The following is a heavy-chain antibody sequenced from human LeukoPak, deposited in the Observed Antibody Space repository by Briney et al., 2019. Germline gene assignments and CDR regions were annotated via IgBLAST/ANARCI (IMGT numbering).Heavy chain of an antibody. V-gene: IGHV1-8*01. Sequence: ASVKVSCKASGYTFTSYDINWMRQATGQGLEWMGWMNPNSGNTGYAQKFQGRVTMTRNTSISTAYMELSSLRSEDTAVYYCAREYYYGSGSFNWFDPWGQGTLVTVSS. CDR3: AREYYYGSGSFNWFDP. D-gene: IGHD3-10*01. CDR2: MNPNSGNT. J-gene: IGHJ5*02. CDR1: GYTFTSYD.